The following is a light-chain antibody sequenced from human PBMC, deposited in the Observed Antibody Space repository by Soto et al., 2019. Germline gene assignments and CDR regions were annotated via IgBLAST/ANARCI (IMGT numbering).Light chain of an antibody. CDR1: QSISSY. CDR3: QESYSTRWT. V-gene: IGKV1-39*01. J-gene: IGKJ1*01. Sequence: IRMTQSPSAVSASVRDRVTITCRASQSISSYLNWYQQKPGKAPKLLIYAASSLQSGVPSRFSGSGSGTDFTLTISSLQPEDFATYYCQESYSTRWTFGQGTKVDI. CDR2: AAS.